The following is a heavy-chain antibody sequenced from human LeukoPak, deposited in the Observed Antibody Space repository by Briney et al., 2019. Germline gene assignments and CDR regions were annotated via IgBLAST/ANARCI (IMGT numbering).Heavy chain of an antibody. Sequence: ASVKVSCKASGYTFTDYYMHWVRQAPGQGLEWMGWINPNSGGTYYAQKFQGRVTMTRDTSISTAYMELSRLRADDPAMYYCARVLSATVTRGNYWGQGTLVPVSS. CDR1: GYTFTDYY. V-gene: IGHV1-2*02. CDR3: ARVLSATVTRGNY. J-gene: IGHJ4*02. CDR2: INPNSGGT. D-gene: IGHD4-17*01.